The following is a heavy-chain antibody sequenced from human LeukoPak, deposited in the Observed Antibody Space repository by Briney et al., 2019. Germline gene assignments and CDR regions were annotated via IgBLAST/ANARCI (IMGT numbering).Heavy chain of an antibody. V-gene: IGHV3-74*01. CDR1: GFTFSNYW. D-gene: IGHD3-9*01. J-gene: IGHJ3*02. Sequence: GGSLRLSCAASGFTFSNYWMHWVRQAPGKGLVWVSRLSIDGGTTDYADSVKGRFTISRDNVKNTLYLQMNSLRAEDTAVYYCATSGTGRYFAGAFDIWGQGTMVTVSS. CDR3: ATSGTGRYFAGAFDI. CDR2: LSIDGGTT.